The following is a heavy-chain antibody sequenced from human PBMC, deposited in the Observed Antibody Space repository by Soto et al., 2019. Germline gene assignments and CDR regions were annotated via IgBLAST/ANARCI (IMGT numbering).Heavy chain of an antibody. CDR3: AGKDSSWNAFRH. Sequence: QVQLQESGPGLVKPSGTLSLTCAVSGVSISSSNWWSWVRQPPGKGLEWIGEIFHSGTTYYNPSLKSRGTLSVDKSKNQFSLNLSSVTAADAAVYSRAGKDSSWNAFRHWGQGTLVTVAS. D-gene: IGHD3-22*01. J-gene: IGHJ4*02. CDR2: IFHSGTT. V-gene: IGHV4-4*02. CDR1: GVSISSSNW.